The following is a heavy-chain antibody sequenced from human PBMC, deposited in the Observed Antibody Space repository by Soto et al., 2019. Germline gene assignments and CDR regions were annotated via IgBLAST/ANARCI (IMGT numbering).Heavy chain of an antibody. Sequence: SGPTLVNPTQTLTLTCTFSGFSLTSNEMRVTWIRQPPGKALEWLARIDWDGEKFYTSSLRTRLTISKDSSKNQVVLTMTNMDPVDTATYYCARTTNTGTDYWGQGILVTV. CDR1: GFSLTSNEMR. J-gene: IGHJ4*02. CDR3: ARTTNTGTDY. CDR2: IDWDGEK. D-gene: IGHD1-1*01. V-gene: IGHV2-70*04.